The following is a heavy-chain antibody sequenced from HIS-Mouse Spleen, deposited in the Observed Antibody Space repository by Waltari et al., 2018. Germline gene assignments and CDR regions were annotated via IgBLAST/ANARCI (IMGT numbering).Heavy chain of an antibody. Sequence: QVQLVESGGGVVQPGRSLRLSCAASGFAFRSYGMHGVRQAPGKGLGWVAVIWYDGSNKYYADSVKGRFTISRDNSKNTLYLQMNSLRAEDTAVYYCASISLWGGPVDIWGQGTMVTVSS. V-gene: IGHV3-33*01. CDR1: GFAFRSYG. CDR3: ASISLWGGPVDI. CDR2: IWYDGSNK. J-gene: IGHJ3*02. D-gene: IGHD3-10*01.